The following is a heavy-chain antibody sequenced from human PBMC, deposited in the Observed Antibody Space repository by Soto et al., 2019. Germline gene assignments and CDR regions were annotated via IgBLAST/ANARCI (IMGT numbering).Heavy chain of an antibody. D-gene: IGHD6-25*01. CDR3: ARDDDAATAIVFDY. V-gene: IGHV3-33*01. CDR2: IWYDGSNK. J-gene: IGHJ4*02. CDR1: GFTFSSYG. Sequence: QVQLVESGGGVVQPGRSLRLSCAASGFTFSSYGMHWVRQAPGKGLEWVAVIWYDGSNKYYADSVKGRFTISRDNSKNTLYLQRNSLRAEDTAVYYCARDDDAATAIVFDYWGQGTLVTVSS.